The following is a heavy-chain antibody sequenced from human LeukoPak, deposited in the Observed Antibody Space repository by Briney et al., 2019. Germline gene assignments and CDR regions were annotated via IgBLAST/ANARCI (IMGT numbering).Heavy chain of an antibody. J-gene: IGHJ4*02. V-gene: IGHV1-69*01. D-gene: IGHD6-13*01. CDR2: IIPIFGTA. Sequence: SVKVSCKAAGGTFSSYAISRVRQAPGQGLEWMGGIIPIFGTANYAQKFQGRVTITADESTSTAYMELSSLRSEETAVYYCARVLIAPAAPRFDYWGQGTLVTVSS. CDR3: ARVLIAPAAPRFDY. CDR1: GGTFSSYA.